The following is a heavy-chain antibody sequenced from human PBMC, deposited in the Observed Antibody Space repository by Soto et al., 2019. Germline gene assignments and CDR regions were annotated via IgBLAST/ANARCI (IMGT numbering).Heavy chain of an antibody. CDR2: IYYSGST. V-gene: IGHV4-39*01. CDR1: GGSISSSSYY. D-gene: IGHD3-22*01. Sequence: SETLSLTCTVSGGSISSSSYYWGWIRQPPGKGLEWIGSIYYSGSTYYNPSLKSRVTISVDTSKNQFSLKLSSVTAADTAVYYSARRPLIWHSSGYYPLVYWGPGTLETVSS. CDR3: ARRPLIWHSSGYYPLVY. J-gene: IGHJ4*02.